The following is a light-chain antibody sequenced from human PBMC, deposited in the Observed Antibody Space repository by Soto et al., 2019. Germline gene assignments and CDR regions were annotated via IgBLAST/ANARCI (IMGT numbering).Light chain of an antibody. CDR3: LRHKSCPWR. V-gene: IGKV1-9*01. J-gene: IGKJ1*01. CDR2: AAS. Sequence: IQLTETPSLLFASVGKRVAIICRASQGIGNFLAWYQEKPGNAPKLLVYAASTLQSGVPSRFSASGSGTEFTLTISSLQAEDFATYYCLRHKSCPWRFGSGTKVDIK. CDR1: QGIGNF.